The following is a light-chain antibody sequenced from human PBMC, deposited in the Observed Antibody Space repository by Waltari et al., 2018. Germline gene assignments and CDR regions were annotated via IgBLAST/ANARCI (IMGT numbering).Light chain of an antibody. CDR3: AAWDDSLYVV. V-gene: IGLV1-47*01. Sequence: QSVLTQPPSASGTPGQTVTISCSGSSSNVGRNSVYWYQQLPGTAPKLLIYRYDLRPSVFPARFFGSKSGTSASLVITGLRPEDEADYYCAAWDDSLYVVFGGGTRLTV. J-gene: IGLJ2*01. CDR2: RYD. CDR1: SSNVGRNS.